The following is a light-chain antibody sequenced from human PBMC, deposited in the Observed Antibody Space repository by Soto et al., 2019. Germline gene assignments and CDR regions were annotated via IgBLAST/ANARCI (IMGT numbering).Light chain of an antibody. V-gene: IGKV3-20*01. CDR3: QQYDISPRT. J-gene: IGKJ1*01. CDR2: GSS. CDR1: QSLNSFY. Sequence: EIVLTQSPGTLSLSPGERATLSCRASQSLNSFYLAWYQQKPGQAPRLLIYGSSNRATGIPDRFSGSGSGTDFTLTISRQDPEDFAVYYCQQYDISPRTFGQGTKVDIK.